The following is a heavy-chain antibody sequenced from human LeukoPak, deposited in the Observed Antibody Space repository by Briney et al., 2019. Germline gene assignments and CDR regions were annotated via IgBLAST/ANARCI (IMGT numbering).Heavy chain of an antibody. J-gene: IGHJ5*02. CDR1: GYTFTGYY. Sequence: ASVKVSCKASGYTFTGYYMHWVRQAPGQGLEWMGWINPNSGGTNYAQKFQGRVTMTRDTSISTAYMELSRLRSDDTAVYYCARGGYYYDSSGYMYNWFDPWGQGTLVTVSS. D-gene: IGHD3-22*01. V-gene: IGHV1-2*02. CDR3: ARGGYYYDSSGYMYNWFDP. CDR2: INPNSGGT.